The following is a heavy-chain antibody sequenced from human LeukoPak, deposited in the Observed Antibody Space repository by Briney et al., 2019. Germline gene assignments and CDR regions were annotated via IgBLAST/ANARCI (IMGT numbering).Heavy chain of an antibody. Sequence: ASVKVSCKASGYTFTGYYMHWVRQAPGQGLEWMGWINPNSGGTNYAQKFQGRVTMTRDTSISTAYMELSGLRSDDTAVYYCARVQTRSGYAKHWGQGTLVTVSS. CDR1: GYTFTGYY. CDR3: ARVQTRSGYAKH. J-gene: IGHJ1*01. CDR2: INPNSGGT. D-gene: IGHD5-12*01. V-gene: IGHV1-2*02.